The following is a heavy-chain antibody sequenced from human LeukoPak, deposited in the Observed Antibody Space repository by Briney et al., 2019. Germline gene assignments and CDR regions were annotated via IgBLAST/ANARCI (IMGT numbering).Heavy chain of an antibody. CDR3: ARSQNYHGSGDY. V-gene: IGHV4-61*01. Sequence: SETLSLTCTVSGGSVSSGSYYWSWLRQPPGKALEWIGYIYYSGSTYYNPSLEGRVTISVDTSKNQFSVKLSSVTTADTAVYYCARSQNYHGSGDYWSQGTLVTVSS. J-gene: IGHJ4*02. CDR1: GGSVSSGSYY. CDR2: IYYSGST. D-gene: IGHD3-10*01.